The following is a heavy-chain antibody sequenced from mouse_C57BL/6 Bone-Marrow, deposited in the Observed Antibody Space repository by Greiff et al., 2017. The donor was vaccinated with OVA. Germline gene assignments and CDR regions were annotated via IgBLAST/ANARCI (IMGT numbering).Heavy chain of an antibody. CDR1: GFTFSSYG. V-gene: IGHV5-6*01. D-gene: IGHD1-1*01. Sequence: EVKLVESGGDLVKPGGSLKLSCAASGFTFSSYGMSWVRQTPDKRLEWVATISSGGSYTYYPASVKGRFTISRDKAKNTLYLQMSSLKSEDTAMYYCARHGDYGIFFDYWGQGTTLTVSS. J-gene: IGHJ2*01. CDR2: ISSGGSYT. CDR3: ARHGDYGIFFDY.